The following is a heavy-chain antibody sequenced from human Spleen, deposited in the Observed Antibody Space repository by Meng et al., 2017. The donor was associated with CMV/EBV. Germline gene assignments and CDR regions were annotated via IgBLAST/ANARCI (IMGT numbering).Heavy chain of an antibody. CDR3: VRNLGSWGY. CDR1: GFNFRIYG. V-gene: IGHV3-30*02. J-gene: IGHJ4*02. Sequence: GGSLRLSCAASGFNFRIYGMHWVRQLPGKGLEWVAFIRYDEKTKYYADSVKGRFIISRDNSRNFLYQQMNSLRPEDMAVYYCVRNLGSWGYWGQGTLVTVSS. D-gene: IGHD6-13*01. CDR2: IRYDEKTK.